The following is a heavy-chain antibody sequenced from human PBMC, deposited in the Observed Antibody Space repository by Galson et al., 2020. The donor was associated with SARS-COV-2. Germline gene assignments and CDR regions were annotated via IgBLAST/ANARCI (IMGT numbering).Heavy chain of an antibody. CDR1: GDRVSSNTAA. J-gene: IGHJ6*02. CDR3: ARDYKNSWRRKYHYKAMDV. V-gene: IGHV6-1*01. CDR2: TYYRSKWYS. Sequence: SQTLSLTCAISGDRVSSNTAAWHWVRQSPSRGLEWLGRTYYRSKWYSDYAPSVKSRLTIHPDTSKNQFSLQLNPVTPGDTAVYYCARDYKNSWRRKYHYKAMDVWGQGTTVIVSS. D-gene: IGHD3-10*01.